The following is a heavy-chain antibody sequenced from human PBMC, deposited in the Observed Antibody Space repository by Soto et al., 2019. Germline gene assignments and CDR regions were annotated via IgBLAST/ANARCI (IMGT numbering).Heavy chain of an antibody. V-gene: IGHV4-30-4*01. D-gene: IGHD3-10*01. CDR2: IYYSGST. J-gene: IGHJ4*02. CDR3: ARGATFGELFLPHFDY. Sequence: QVQLQESGPGLVKPSQTLSLTCTVSGGSISSGDYYWSWIRQPPGKGLEWIGYIYYSGSTYYNPSLKSRVTISVDTSKNQFSLKLSSVTAADTAVYYCARGATFGELFLPHFDYWGQGTLVTVSS. CDR1: GGSISSGDYY.